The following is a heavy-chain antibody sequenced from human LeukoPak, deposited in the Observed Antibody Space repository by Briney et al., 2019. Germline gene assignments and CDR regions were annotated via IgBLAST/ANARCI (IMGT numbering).Heavy chain of an antibody. D-gene: IGHD5-18*01. CDR2: IYIGGTT. V-gene: IGHV3-53*01. CDR1: GFTVSSNY. Sequence: GGSLRLSCAASGFTVSSNYMSWVRQAPGKGLEWVSVIYIGGTTYYADSVKGRFTISRDNSKNTLYLQMNSLRAEDTAVYYCASPSVDTAMASWDYWGQGTLVTLSS. CDR3: ASPSVDTAMASWDY. J-gene: IGHJ4*02.